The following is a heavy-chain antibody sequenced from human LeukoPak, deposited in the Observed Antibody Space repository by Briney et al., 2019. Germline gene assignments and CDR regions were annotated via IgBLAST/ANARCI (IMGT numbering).Heavy chain of an antibody. CDR1: GFTFNSYA. J-gene: IGHJ6*02. CDR3: ARSYCGRTTCSGMDV. CDR2: ISYDATNT. D-gene: IGHD2-2*01. Sequence: GGSLRLSCTASGFTFNSYAMHWVRQAPGKGLEWVAVISYDATNTYYADSVKGRFTISRDNSKNTVYLQINSLTAEDTAVFYCARSYCGRTTCSGMDVWGQGTTVTVSS. V-gene: IGHV3-30-3*01.